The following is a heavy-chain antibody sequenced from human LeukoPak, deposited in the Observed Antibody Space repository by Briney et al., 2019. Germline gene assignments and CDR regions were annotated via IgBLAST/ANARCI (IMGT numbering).Heavy chain of an antibody. Sequence: GASVKVSCKASGYTLTDYYMHWVRQAPGQGLEWMGRINPNSGGTNYAQKFQGRVTISVDTSKNQFSLKLSSVTAADTAVYYCARWNPRPYDFWSGYHPNNWFDPWGQGTLVTVSS. J-gene: IGHJ5*02. V-gene: IGHV1-2*06. CDR3: ARWNPRPYDFWSGYHPNNWFDP. D-gene: IGHD3-3*01. CDR2: INPNSGGT. CDR1: GYTLTDYY.